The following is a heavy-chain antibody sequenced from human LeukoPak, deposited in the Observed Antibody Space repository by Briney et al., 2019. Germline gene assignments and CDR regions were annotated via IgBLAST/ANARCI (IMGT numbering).Heavy chain of an antibody. V-gene: IGHV1-69*05. D-gene: IGHD6-13*01. J-gene: IGHJ1*01. CDR3: ASIAAAGLSIYEYFQH. CDR2: IIPIFGTA. CDR1: GGTFSSYA. Sequence: SVKVSCKASGGTFSSYAISWVRQAPGQGLEWMGGIIPIFGTANYAQKLQGRVTITTDESTSTPYMELSSLRSEDTAVYYCASIAAAGLSIYEYFQHWGQGTLITVAS.